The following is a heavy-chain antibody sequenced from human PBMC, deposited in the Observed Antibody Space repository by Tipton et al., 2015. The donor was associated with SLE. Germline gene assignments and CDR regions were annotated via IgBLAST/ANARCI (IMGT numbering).Heavy chain of an antibody. CDR3: AREPRGYRNDS. CDR1: GFTFSSYA. D-gene: IGHD5-18*01. J-gene: IGHJ5*02. CDR2: IKEDGSEK. Sequence: SLRLSCAASGFTFSSYAMSWVRQAPGKGLEWVATIKEDGSEKYYVDSMKGRFTISRDNAKNSLYLQMNSLTVEDTAVYYCAREPRGYRNDSWGQGTLVTVSS. V-gene: IGHV3-7*01.